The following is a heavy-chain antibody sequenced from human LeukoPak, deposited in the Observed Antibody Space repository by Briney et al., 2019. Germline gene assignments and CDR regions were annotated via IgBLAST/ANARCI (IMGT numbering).Heavy chain of an antibody. Sequence: GGSLRLSCTASGFTFSSYAMNWVRQAPGKGLEWVSAISGKGDNTYYADSVKGRFTISRDNSKNTLYLQVNSPRAEDTAVYFCAKTNWIDNPYYFDCWGQGTLVTVSS. CDR2: ISGKGDNT. CDR1: GFTFSSYA. D-gene: IGHD1-20*01. J-gene: IGHJ4*02. V-gene: IGHV3-23*01. CDR3: AKTNWIDNPYYFDC.